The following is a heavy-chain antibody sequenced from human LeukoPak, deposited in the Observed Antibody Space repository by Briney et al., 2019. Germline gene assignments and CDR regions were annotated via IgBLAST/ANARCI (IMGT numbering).Heavy chain of an antibody. CDR3: ARDSAGLGSYPYAY. Sequence: GASVKVSCKASGYTFTSYGISWVRQAPGQGLEWMGWISAYNGNTNYAQKLQGRVTMTTDTFTSTAYMELRSLRSDDTAVYYCARDSAGLGSYPYAYWGQGTLVTVSS. V-gene: IGHV1-18*01. D-gene: IGHD3-10*01. CDR2: ISAYNGNT. J-gene: IGHJ4*02. CDR1: GYTFTSYG.